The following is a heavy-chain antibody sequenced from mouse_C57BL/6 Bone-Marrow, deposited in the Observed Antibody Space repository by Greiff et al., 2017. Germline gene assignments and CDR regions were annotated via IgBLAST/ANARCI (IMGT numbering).Heavy chain of an antibody. CDR3: ARGSIYYYGSFDD. J-gene: IGHJ2*01. CDR1: GYTFTSYW. V-gene: IGHV1-53*01. D-gene: IGHD1-1*01. CDR2: INPSNGGT. Sequence: QVHVKQSGTELVKPGASVKLSCKASGYTFTSYWMPWVKQRLGQGLEWIGNINPSNGGTNYNEKFKSKDTLTVDKSSSTGYMELSSLTSEDSAVYESARGSIYYYGSFDDWGQGTTLTVSS.